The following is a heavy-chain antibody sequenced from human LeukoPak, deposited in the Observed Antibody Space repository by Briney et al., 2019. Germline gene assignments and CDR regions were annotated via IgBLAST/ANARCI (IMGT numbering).Heavy chain of an antibody. V-gene: IGHV3-48*02. Sequence: GGSLRLSCAASGFTFSTYSMNWVRQAPGKGLEWVSYISSTSSTIYYADSVKGRFTISRDNAKNSLYLQMNSLRHGDTAVYYCARGLAFDYWGQGTLVTVSS. CDR1: GFTFSTYS. D-gene: IGHD5-12*01. CDR2: ISSTSSTI. J-gene: IGHJ4*02. CDR3: ARGLAFDY.